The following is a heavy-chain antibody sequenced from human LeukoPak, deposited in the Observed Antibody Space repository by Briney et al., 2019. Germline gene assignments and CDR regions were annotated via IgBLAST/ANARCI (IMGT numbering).Heavy chain of an antibody. D-gene: IGHD3/OR15-3a*01. CDR3: AKRGVVIRVILVGFHKEAYYFES. CDR2: ISDSGGST. Sequence: PGGSLRLSCAVSGITLSNDSMSWVRQAPGKGLEWVAGISDSGGSTNYADSVKGRFTISRDNPKNTLYLQMNSLRAEDTAVYFCAKRGVVIRVILVGFHKEAYYFESWGQGALVTVSS. V-gene: IGHV3-23*01. CDR1: GITLSNDS. J-gene: IGHJ4*02.